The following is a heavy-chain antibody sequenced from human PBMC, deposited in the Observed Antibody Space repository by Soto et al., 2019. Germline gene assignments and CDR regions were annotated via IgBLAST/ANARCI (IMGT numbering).Heavy chain of an antibody. CDR2: IYYLGST. Sequence: PSETLSLTCSVSGGSMSEYFWSWIRQSPGKGLEWIGYIYYLGSTDYNPSLKSRVTISVDTPKRQFSLRLTSVTAADTAVYYCARDGYDGSGSPYPAYWGPGTQVTVYS. J-gene: IGHJ4*02. CDR3: ARDGYDGSGSPYPAY. D-gene: IGHD3-10*01. CDR1: GGSMSEYF. V-gene: IGHV4-59*01.